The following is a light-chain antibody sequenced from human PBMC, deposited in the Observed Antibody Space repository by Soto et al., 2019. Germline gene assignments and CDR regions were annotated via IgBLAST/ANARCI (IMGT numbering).Light chain of an antibody. J-gene: IGLJ1*01. CDR3: KSYAGSNTYV. CDR2: DDN. CDR1: SSNIGGNS. Sequence: QSVLTPPPSVSAAPGQKVSISCSGSSSNIGGNSVSWYQQLPGTAPKLLIYDDNKRPSGVPDRFSGSKSGNTASLTVSGLQAADEADYFCKSYAGSNTYVFGSGTKVTVL. V-gene: IGLV1-51*01.